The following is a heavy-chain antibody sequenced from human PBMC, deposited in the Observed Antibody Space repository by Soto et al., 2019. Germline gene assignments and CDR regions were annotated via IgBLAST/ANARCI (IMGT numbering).Heavy chain of an antibody. V-gene: IGHV1-69*12. J-gene: IGHJ6*02. D-gene: IGHD2-15*01. CDR2: IIPIFGTA. CDR1: GGTFSSYA. CDR3: GYLPDYYYGMDV. Sequence: QVQLVQSGAEVKKPGSSVKVSCKASGGTFSSYAISWVRQAPGQGLEWMGGIIPIFGTANYAQKFQGRVTIIADESTSTDYMELSSLRSEDTAVYYCGYLPDYYYGMDVWGQGTTVTVSS.